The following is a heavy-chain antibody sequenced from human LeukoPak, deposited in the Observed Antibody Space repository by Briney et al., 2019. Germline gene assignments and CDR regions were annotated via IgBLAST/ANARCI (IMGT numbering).Heavy chain of an antibody. CDR1: GFTFNTYA. J-gene: IGHJ4*02. D-gene: IGHD1-26*01. Sequence: GGSLRLSCAASGFTFNTYAMHWVRQAPGKGLEWVAIISYDGNNKKYGDSVKGRFTISRDNSKSTLYLQMNSLRAEDTAVYYCARGLFTGGTYFGFWGQGTLATVSS. CDR2: ISYDGNNK. V-gene: IGHV3-30-3*01. CDR3: ARGLFTGGTYFGF.